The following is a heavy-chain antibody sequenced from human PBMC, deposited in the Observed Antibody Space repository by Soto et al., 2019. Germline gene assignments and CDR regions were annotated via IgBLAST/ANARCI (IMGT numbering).Heavy chain of an antibody. Sequence: QVQLVESGGGVVQPGRSLRLSCAASGFTVSSYAMHWVRQAPGKGLEWVAVISYDGSNKYYADSVKGRFTISRDNSKNTLYLQMNSLRPEDTAVYYCASIVGWFDPWGQGTLVTVSS. CDR2: ISYDGSNK. D-gene: IGHD1-26*01. J-gene: IGHJ5*02. CDR3: ASIVGWFDP. V-gene: IGHV3-30-3*01. CDR1: GFTVSSYA.